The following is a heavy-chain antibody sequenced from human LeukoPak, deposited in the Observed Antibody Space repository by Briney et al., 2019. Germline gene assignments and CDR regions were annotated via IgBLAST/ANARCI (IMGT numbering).Heavy chain of an antibody. J-gene: IGHJ4*02. D-gene: IGHD5-18*01. Sequence: GGSLRLSCAASGFTFSSYSVNWVRQAPGKGLEWVSSISSSSSYIYYADSVKGRFTISRDNAKNSLYLQMNSLRAEDTAVYYCARDKRRGYADYWGQGTLVTVSS. CDR1: GFTFSSYS. CDR2: ISSSSSYI. V-gene: IGHV3-21*01. CDR3: ARDKRRGYADY.